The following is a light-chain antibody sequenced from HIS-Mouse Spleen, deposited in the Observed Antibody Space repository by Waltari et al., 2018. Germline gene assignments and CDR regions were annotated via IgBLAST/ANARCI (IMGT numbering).Light chain of an antibody. CDR2: EDS. J-gene: IGLJ2*01. V-gene: IGLV3-10*01. CDR1: ALPKKY. Sequence: SYELTQPPSVSVSPGQTARITCSGDALPKKYAYWYQQKSGQAPVLVIYEDSKRPSGIPESFSGSSSGPMATLTISGAQVEDDADYYCYSTDSSGNHRVFGGGTKLTVL. CDR3: YSTDSSGNHRV.